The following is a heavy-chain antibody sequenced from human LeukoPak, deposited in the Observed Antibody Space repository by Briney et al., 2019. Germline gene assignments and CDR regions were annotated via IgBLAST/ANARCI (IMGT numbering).Heavy chain of an antibody. J-gene: IGHJ6*02. V-gene: IGHV4-34*01. CDR1: GGSFSGYY. CDR2: INHSGST. CDR3: ARGRDPDYYYGMDV. Sequence: SETLSLTCAVYGGSFSGYYWSWIRQLPGKGLEWIGEINHSGSTNYNPSLKSRVTISVDTSKNQFSLKLSSVTAADTAVYYCARGRDPDYYYGMDVWGQGTTVTVSS.